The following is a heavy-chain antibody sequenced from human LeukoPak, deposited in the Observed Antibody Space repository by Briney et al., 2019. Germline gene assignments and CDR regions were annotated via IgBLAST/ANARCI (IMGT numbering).Heavy chain of an antibody. Sequence: GESLRLSCVASGFLFRDYGMNWVRQVPGKGLEWVTFIRFDGSNKYYADSVKGRFTISKDNSKATVYLQMDSLRSEDTGIYYCAKDGVNYDYWNGYFDVWGQGIQVTVSS. D-gene: IGHD3-3*01. CDR3: AKDGVNYDYWNGYFDV. J-gene: IGHJ4*02. CDR1: GFLFRDYG. CDR2: IRFDGSNK. V-gene: IGHV3-30*02.